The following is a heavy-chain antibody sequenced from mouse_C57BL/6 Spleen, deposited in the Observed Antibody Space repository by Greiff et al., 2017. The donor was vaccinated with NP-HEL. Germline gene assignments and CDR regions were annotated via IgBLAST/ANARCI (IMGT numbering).Heavy chain of an antibody. CDR3: ARRWLLRGDHAMDY. J-gene: IGHJ4*01. CDR2: IYPRSGNT. V-gene: IGHV1-81*01. D-gene: IGHD2-3*01. Sequence: QVQLQQSGAELARPGASVKLSCKASGYTFTSYGISWVKQRTGQGLEWIGEIYPRSGNTYYNEKFKGKATLTADKSSSTAYMELRSLTSEDSAVYFCARRWLLRGDHAMDYWGQGTSVTVSS. CDR1: GYTFTSYG.